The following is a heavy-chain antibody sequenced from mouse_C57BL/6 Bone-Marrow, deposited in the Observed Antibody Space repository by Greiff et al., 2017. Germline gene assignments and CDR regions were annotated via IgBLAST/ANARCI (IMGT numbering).Heavy chain of an antibody. Sequence: EVHLVESGPGLVKPSQSLSLTCSVTGYSITSGYYWNWIRQFPGNKLEWMGYISYDGSNNYNPSLKNRISITRDPSKNQFFLQLNSLTTDDTATYYCARFIGDYWGQGTTLTVSS. CDR1: GYSITSGYY. D-gene: IGHD1-1*01. CDR3: ARFIGDY. V-gene: IGHV3-6*01. J-gene: IGHJ2*01. CDR2: ISYDGSN.